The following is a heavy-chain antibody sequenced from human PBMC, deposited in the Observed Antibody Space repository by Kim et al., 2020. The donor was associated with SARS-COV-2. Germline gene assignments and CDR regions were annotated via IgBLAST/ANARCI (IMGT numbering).Heavy chain of an antibody. Sequence: GGSLRLSCAASGFTVSSYYMSWVRQAPGKGLEWVSVIYSGGSIYYADSVKGRRTISRANNKNTLSLQMNSLRTADTAVFYCARADFDWIHPLYYFDYWG. J-gene: IGHJ4*01. CDR2: IYSGGSI. V-gene: IGHV3-66*01. CDR1: GFTVSSYY. CDR3: ARADFDWIHPLYYFDY. D-gene: IGHD3-9*01.